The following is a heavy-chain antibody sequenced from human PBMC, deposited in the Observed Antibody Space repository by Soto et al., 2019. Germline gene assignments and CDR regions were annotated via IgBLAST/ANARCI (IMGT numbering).Heavy chain of an antibody. CDR2: INHSGNT. D-gene: IGHD6-13*01. J-gene: IGHJ4*02. Sequence: LSLTCAVYGGSFSAYYWTWIRQPPGKGLEWIGEINHSGNTNYNPSLKSRVTMLLDTSKNQFSLKLNSVTAADTAVYYCARPAGGSSWFDYWGQGTLVTVSS. CDR1: GGSFSAYY. CDR3: ARPAGGSSWFDY. V-gene: IGHV4-34*01.